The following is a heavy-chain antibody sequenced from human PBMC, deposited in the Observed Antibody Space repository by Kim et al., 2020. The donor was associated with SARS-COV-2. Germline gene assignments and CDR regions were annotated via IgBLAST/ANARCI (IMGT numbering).Heavy chain of an antibody. CDR1: GGSVSSGSYY. D-gene: IGHD2-2*01. V-gene: IGHV4-61*01. J-gene: IGHJ4*02. CDR2: IYYSGST. Sequence: SETLSLTCTDSGGSVSSGSYYWSWIRQPPGKGLEWIGYIYYSGSTNYNPSLKSRVTISVDTSKNQFSLKLSSVTAADTAVYYCARWVVPAAMRFDYWGQGTLVTVSS. CDR3: ARWVVPAAMRFDY.